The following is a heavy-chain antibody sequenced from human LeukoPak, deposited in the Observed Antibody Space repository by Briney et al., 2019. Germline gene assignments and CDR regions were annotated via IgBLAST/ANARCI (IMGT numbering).Heavy chain of an antibody. CDR2: IKQDGSEK. CDR3: ARCPDFWSGYADY. D-gene: IGHD3-3*01. J-gene: IGHJ4*02. V-gene: IGHV3-7*01. CDR1: GFTFSSYW. Sequence: GGSLRLSCAASGFTFSSYWMSWVRQAPGKGLEWVANIKQDGSEKYYVDSVKGRFTISRDNAKNSLYLQMNSLRAEDTAVYYCARCPDFWSGYADYCGQGTLVTVSS.